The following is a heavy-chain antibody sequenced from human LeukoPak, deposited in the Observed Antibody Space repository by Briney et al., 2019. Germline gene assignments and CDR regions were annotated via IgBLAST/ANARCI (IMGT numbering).Heavy chain of an antibody. V-gene: IGHV3-48*03. J-gene: IGHJ4*02. CDR3: ARVAYNYDLDY. Sequence: PGGSLRLSCAASGFTFSNYEMNWVRQAPGKGLYWLSYISSSGSTIYYADSVKGRFTISRDNAKNSLFLQMHSLRAGDTAIYYCARVAYNYDLDYSGQGTLVTASS. D-gene: IGHD5-24*01. CDR2: ISSSGSTI. CDR1: GFTFSNYE.